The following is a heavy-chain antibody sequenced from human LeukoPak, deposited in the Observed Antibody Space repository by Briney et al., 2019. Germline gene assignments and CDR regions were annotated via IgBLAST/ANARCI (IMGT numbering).Heavy chain of an antibody. Sequence: SQTLSLTCAISGDSFSGNSAAWNWIRQSPSRGLEWLGRTYYRSKWYNDYAASVKSRITINPDTSKNQFSLQLNSVTPEDTAVYYCARDPSPGYSSSWGGFDYWGQGTLVTVSS. V-gene: IGHV6-1*01. D-gene: IGHD6-13*01. CDR1: GDSFSGNSAA. CDR3: ARDPSPGYSSSWGGFDY. J-gene: IGHJ4*02. CDR2: TYYRSKWYN.